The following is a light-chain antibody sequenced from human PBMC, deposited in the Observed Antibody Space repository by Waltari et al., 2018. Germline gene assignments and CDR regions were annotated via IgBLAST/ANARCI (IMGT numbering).Light chain of an antibody. CDR1: QGISSY. V-gene: IGKV1-8*01. J-gene: IGKJ4*01. CDR2: AAS. Sequence: AIRITQSPSSLSASTGDRVPITCRASQGISSYLAWYQQKPGKAPKPLIYAASTLQSGVPSRFSGSGSGTDFTLTISCLQSEDFATYYCQQYYSYPRAFGGGTKVEIK. CDR3: QQYYSYPRA.